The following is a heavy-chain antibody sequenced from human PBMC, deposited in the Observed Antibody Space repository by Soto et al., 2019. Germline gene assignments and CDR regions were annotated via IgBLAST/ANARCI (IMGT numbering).Heavy chain of an antibody. V-gene: IGHV4-59*01. J-gene: IGHJ6*02. CDR3: ARAPGYYDSSGYYYYYGMDV. Sequence: QVQLQESGPGLVKPSETLSLTCTVSGGSISSYYWSWIRQPPGKGLEWIGYIYYSGSTNYNPSLKSRVTISVDTSKNQFSLKLSSVTAADTAVYYCARAPGYYDSSGYYYYYGMDVWGQGTTVTVSS. D-gene: IGHD3-22*01. CDR1: GGSISSYY. CDR2: IYYSGST.